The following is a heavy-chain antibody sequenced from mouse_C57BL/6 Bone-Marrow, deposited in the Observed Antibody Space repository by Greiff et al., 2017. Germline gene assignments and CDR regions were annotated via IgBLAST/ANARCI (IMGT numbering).Heavy chain of an antibody. D-gene: IGHD1-1*01. CDR2: IWSGGST. CDR1: GFSFTSYG. V-gene: IGHV2-2*01. CDR3: ASSSSCHFDY. Sequence: VKLMESGPGLVQPSQSLSITCTVSGFSFTSYGVHWVRQSPGKGLEWLGVIWSGGSTDYNAAVISRLSISKDNSTSHDFFKMNSLQADDTAISYCASSSSCHFDYCSQSTTLPVSS. J-gene: IGHJ2*01.